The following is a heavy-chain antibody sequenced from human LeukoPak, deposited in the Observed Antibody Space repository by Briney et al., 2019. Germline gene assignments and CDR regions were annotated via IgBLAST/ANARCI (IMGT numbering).Heavy chain of an antibody. D-gene: IGHD3-22*01. CDR2: ISAYNGNQ. CDR1: GYTFTSYV. V-gene: IGHV1-18*01. Sequence: GASVKVSCKPSGYTFTSYVISWVRQGPGQGLEWMGWISAYNGNQTYAQKLQGRVTVTTDTSTRTASMELRSLRSDDTAVYYCARAGQGFYYDTSAYYYDYWGQGTLVTVSS. CDR3: ARAGQGFYYDTSAYYYDY. J-gene: IGHJ4*02.